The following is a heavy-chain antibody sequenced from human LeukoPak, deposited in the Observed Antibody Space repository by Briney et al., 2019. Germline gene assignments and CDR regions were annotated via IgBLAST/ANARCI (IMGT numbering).Heavy chain of an antibody. D-gene: IGHD2-15*01. CDR2: IYYSGST. CDR1: GGSISSRSYY. J-gene: IGHJ6*03. Sequence: SETLSLTCTVSGGSISSRSYYWGWIRQPPGKGLEWIGNIYYSGSTYYNPSLKSRVTISVDTSKNQFSLKLSSVTAADTAVYYCARSVEGYCSGGSCYSYYYYMDVWGKGTTVTVSS. CDR3: ARSVEGYCSGGSCYSYYYYMDV. V-gene: IGHV4-39*07.